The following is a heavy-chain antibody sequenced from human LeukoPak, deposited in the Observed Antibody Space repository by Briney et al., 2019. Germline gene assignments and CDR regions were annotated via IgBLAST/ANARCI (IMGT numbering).Heavy chain of an antibody. CDR2: IHTSGTT. D-gene: IGHD3-3*01. CDR3: ARGDYYDGGGRNWFDP. CDR1: CVSIYSHF. J-gene: IGHJ5*02. Sequence: AETLPLTCSFSCVSIYSHFWRVIHPPAGTRVEWIGRIHTSGTTYHNPSLKSRVTLSIDTSMTQFSLRLSSVTAADTAVYYCARGDYYDGGGRNWFDPCGQGTLVTVSP. V-gene: IGHV4-4*07.